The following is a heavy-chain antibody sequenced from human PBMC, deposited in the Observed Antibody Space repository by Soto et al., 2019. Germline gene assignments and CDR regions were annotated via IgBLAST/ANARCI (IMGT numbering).Heavy chain of an antibody. CDR1: GFTFTSSA. Sequence: ASVKVSCKASGFTFTSSAVQWVRQARGQRLEWIGWIVVGSGNTNYAQKFQERVTITRDMSTSTAYMELSSLRSEDTAVYYCAAGDSSLKGLAGYWGQGTLVTV. V-gene: IGHV1-58*01. CDR2: IVVGSGNT. D-gene: IGHD7-27*01. J-gene: IGHJ4*02. CDR3: AAGDSSLKGLAGY.